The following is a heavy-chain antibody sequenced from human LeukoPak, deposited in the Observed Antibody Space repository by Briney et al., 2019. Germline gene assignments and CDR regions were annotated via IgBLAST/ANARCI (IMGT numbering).Heavy chain of an antibody. J-gene: IGHJ4*02. V-gene: IGHV5-51*01. CDR2: IYPRDSDR. CDR3: ARTFPGGGHPVRVEL. CDR1: GYRFTTHW. D-gene: IGHD3-10*01. Sequence: GAAPKIFCSGLGYRFTTHWISRGRQTPGQGLEWVGMIYPRDSDRRYSPSFEGQVTLSADTSTRTAFLQWSSLKASDSGTYDCARTFPGGGHPVRVELWGQGTQVTVS.